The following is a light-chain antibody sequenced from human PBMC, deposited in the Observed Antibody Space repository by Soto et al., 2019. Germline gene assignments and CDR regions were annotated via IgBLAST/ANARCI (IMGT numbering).Light chain of an antibody. V-gene: IGKV3-15*01. Sequence: EIVMTQSPATLSVSPGERATLSCRASQSVSSNLAWYQQKPGQAPRLLIYGASTRATGIPARFSGSGSGTEFTLTISSLQSEDFAVYYCQQYYSYPPWTFGQGTKVDIK. CDR1: QSVSSN. CDR2: GAS. CDR3: QQYYSYPPWT. J-gene: IGKJ1*01.